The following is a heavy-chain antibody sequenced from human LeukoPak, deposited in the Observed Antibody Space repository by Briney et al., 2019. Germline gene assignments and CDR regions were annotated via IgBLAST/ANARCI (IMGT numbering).Heavy chain of an antibody. Sequence: GGSLRLSCAGSGFSFSDYHMSWIRQAPGKGLEWVSYISGSGSTIYYADSVKGRFTISRDNAKNSLYLQVNSLRAEDTAVYYCARVRYGDYGFDAFDIWGLGTMVTVSS. CDR3: ARVRYGDYGFDAFDI. J-gene: IGHJ3*02. V-gene: IGHV3-11*01. CDR2: ISGSGSTI. CDR1: GFSFSDYH. D-gene: IGHD4-17*01.